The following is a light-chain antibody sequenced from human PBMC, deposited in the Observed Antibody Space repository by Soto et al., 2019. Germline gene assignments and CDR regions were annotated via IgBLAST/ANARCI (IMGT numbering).Light chain of an antibody. CDR3: QQLDSYPRT. Sequence: DIQMTQSPSSLSASVGDRVTINCRASQGIREDLAWYQQTTGKAPKLLIYAASGLQSGVPSRFRGSGSGTDCTLTISRLQPEDFSTYYCQQLDSYPRTFGQGTKVDIK. J-gene: IGKJ1*01. CDR2: AAS. CDR1: QGIRED. V-gene: IGKV1-17*01.